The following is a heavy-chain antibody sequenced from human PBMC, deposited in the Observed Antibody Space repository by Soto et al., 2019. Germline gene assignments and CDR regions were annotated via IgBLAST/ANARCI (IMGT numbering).Heavy chain of an antibody. CDR3: ARGHLPWASHTDVMDV. Sequence: EVQLVESGGGLVQPGGSLRLSCVGSGFTFTTYCLHWVRQAPGKGLEYLSAISNDGVHTYYANSVKDRFTISRDNXKXXVYLHMGSLRPYDMAVYYCARGHLPWASHTDVMDVWGRGTTVTVSS. CDR2: ISNDGVHT. D-gene: IGHD3-3*02. J-gene: IGHJ6*02. V-gene: IGHV3-64*01. CDR1: GFTFTTYC.